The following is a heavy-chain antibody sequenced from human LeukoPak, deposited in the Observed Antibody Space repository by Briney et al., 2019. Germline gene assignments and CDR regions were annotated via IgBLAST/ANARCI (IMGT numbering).Heavy chain of an antibody. V-gene: IGHV3-21*06. Sequence: GSLILSCAASGFNFSDYSLNWVRQAPGKGLEWVSSISSSATYIYYADSVKGRFTISRDNAKNSLYLQMNSLRTDDTAVYFCAKDTPSYCSGGTCYPDYFGQGTLVTVSS. CDR2: ISSSATYI. J-gene: IGHJ4*02. CDR3: AKDTPSYCSGGTCYPDY. CDR1: GFNFSDYS. D-gene: IGHD2-15*01.